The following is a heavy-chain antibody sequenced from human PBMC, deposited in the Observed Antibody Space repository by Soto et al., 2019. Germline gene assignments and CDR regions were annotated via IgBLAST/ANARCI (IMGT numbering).Heavy chain of an antibody. Sequence: GASVKVSCKASGYTFTGYYMHWVRQAPGQGLEWMGWINASNGNTKYPQKFQGRVTITRDTSASTAYMELSSLRSEDTAVYYCANSYSGSYGGDYYYYGMDVWGQGTTVTVSS. CDR3: ANSYSGSYGGDYYYYGMDV. D-gene: IGHD1-26*01. V-gene: IGHV1-3*01. CDR2: INASNGNT. J-gene: IGHJ6*02. CDR1: GYTFTGYY.